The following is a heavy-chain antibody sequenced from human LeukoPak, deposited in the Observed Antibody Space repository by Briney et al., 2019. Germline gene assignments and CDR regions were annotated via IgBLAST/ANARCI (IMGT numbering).Heavy chain of an antibody. CDR1: GGSFSGYY. V-gene: IGHV4-34*01. CDR2: INHSGST. D-gene: IGHD4-17*01. Sequence: SETLSPTCAVYGGSFSGYYWSWIRQPPGKGLEWIGEINHSGSTNYNPSLKSRVTISVDTSKNQFSLKLSSVTAADTAVYYCARVSPNTVTTLQYFDYWGQGTLVTVSS. CDR3: ARVSPNTVTTLQYFDY. J-gene: IGHJ4*02.